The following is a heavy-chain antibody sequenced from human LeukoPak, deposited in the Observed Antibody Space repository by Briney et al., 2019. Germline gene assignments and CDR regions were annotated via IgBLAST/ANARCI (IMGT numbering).Heavy chain of an antibody. CDR3: AKCGYYYDSSGYSLPGYFQH. Sequence: GGSLRLSCAASGFTFSSYAMHWVRQAPGKGLEWVAVISYDGSNKYYADSVKGRFTISRDNSKNTLYLQMNSLRAEDTAVYYCAKCGYYYDSSGYSLPGYFQHWGQGTLVTVSS. CDR2: ISYDGSNK. V-gene: IGHV3-30-3*02. CDR1: GFTFSSYA. D-gene: IGHD3-22*01. J-gene: IGHJ1*01.